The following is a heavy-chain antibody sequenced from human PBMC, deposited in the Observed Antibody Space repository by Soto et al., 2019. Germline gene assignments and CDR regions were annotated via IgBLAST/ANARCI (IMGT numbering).Heavy chain of an antibody. CDR2: ISSNGGST. J-gene: IGHJ6*02. V-gene: IGHV3-64D*08. CDR3: VKNRGQSPPKEYFYYYYGMDV. CDR1: GFTFSSYA. D-gene: IGHD3-9*01. Sequence: GGSLRLSCSASGFTFSSYAMYWVRQAPGKGLEYVSAISSNGGSTYYADSVKGRFTISRDNSKNTLYLQMSSLRAEDTAVYSCVKNRGQSPPKEYFYYYYGMDVWGQGTTVTVSS.